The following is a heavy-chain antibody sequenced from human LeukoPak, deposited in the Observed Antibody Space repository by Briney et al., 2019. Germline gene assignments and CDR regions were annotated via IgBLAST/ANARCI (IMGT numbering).Heavy chain of an antibody. CDR2: ISSSSSYI. J-gene: IGHJ4*02. CDR3: ASTSARSIVGAVDY. Sequence: GKGLEWVSSISSSSSYIYYADSVEGRFTISRDNAKNSLYLQMNSLRAEDTAVYYCASTSARSIVGAVDYWGQGTLVTVSS. D-gene: IGHD1-26*01. V-gene: IGHV3-21*01.